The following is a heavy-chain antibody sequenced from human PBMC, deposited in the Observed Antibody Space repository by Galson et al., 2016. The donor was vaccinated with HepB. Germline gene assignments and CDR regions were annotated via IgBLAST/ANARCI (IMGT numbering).Heavy chain of an antibody. CDR2: MSASGGT. V-gene: IGHV3-23*01. Sequence: SLRLSCAASGFSISIYSMNWVRQAPGRGLEWVSSMSASGGTFYADSVKGRFTTSRDNFKNMVYLQQNSLRAEDTALYYCVKGPVASGRMPIDYWGQGTLVIVSS. J-gene: IGHJ4*02. CDR1: GFSISIYS. D-gene: IGHD6-19*01. CDR3: VKGPVASGRMPIDY.